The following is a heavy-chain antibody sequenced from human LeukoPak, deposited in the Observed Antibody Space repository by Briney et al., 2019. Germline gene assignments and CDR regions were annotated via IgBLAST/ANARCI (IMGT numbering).Heavy chain of an antibody. CDR1: GFTVSRKY. V-gene: IGHV3-53*01. CDR2: IYSGGTT. CDR3: ARGGLVSYYYGMDV. J-gene: IGHJ6*02. D-gene: IGHD2-8*01. Sequence: GGSLRLSCAASGFTVSRKYMSWVRQAPGQGLEWVSGIYSGGTTYYADSVKGRFTISRDNSKNTLYLQMNSLRAEDTAVYYCARGGLVSYYYGMDVWGQGTTVTVSS.